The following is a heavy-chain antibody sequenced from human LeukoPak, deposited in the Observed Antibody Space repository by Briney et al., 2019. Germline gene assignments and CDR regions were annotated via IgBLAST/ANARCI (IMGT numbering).Heavy chain of an antibody. CDR2: IYPGDSDT. J-gene: IGHJ4*02. CDR3: ARGVRGYYDSSGYPRDFDY. CDR1: GYSFTSYW. Sequence: GESLKISCKGSGYSFTSYWIGWVRQMPGKGLEWMGIIYPGDSDTRYSPSFQGQVTISADKSISTAYLQWSSLKASDTAMYYCARGVRGYYDSSGYPRDFDYWGQGTLVTASS. D-gene: IGHD3-22*01. V-gene: IGHV5-51*01.